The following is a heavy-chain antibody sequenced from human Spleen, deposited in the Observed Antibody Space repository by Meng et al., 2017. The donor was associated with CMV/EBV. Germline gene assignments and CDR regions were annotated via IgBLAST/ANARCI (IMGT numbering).Heavy chain of an antibody. CDR3: AANLYDINSLRAFDS. J-gene: IGHJ4*02. V-gene: IGHV1-2*02. CDR2: INPNNGDT. Sequence: ASVKVSCKASGYTFTSYGITWVRQAPGQGLEWMGWINPNNGDTNYAQRFQGRVTVTSDTSLTTAYMELNRLRFDDTAIYFCAANLYDINSLRAFDSWGQGTLVTVSS. CDR1: GYTFTSYG. D-gene: IGHD3-16*01.